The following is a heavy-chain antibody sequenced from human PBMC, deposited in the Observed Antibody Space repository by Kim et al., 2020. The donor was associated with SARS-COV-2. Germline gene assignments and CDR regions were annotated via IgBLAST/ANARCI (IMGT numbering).Heavy chain of an antibody. CDR1: GFTFSSYG. J-gene: IGHJ4*02. Sequence: GGSLRLSCAASGFTFSSYGMHWVRQAPGKGLEWVAVISYDGSNKYYADSVKGRFTISRDNSKNTLYLQMNSLRAEDTAVYYCAKELVVVVAAGPDYWGQG. CDR3: AKELVVVVAAGPDY. D-gene: IGHD2-15*01. V-gene: IGHV3-30*18. CDR2: ISYDGSNK.